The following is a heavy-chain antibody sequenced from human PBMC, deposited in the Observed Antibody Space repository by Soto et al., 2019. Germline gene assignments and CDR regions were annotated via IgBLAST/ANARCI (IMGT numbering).Heavy chain of an antibody. D-gene: IGHD2-21*01. CDR1: GGSISSSSYY. CDR3: ARHSPEFVVRYNWFDP. Sequence: SETLSLTCTVSGGSISSSSYYWGWIRQPPGKGLEWIGSIYYSRSTYYNPSLKSRVTISVDTSKNQFSLKLSSVTAADTAVYYCARHSPEFVVRYNWFDPWGQGTLVTVSS. J-gene: IGHJ5*02. CDR2: IYYSRST. V-gene: IGHV4-39*01.